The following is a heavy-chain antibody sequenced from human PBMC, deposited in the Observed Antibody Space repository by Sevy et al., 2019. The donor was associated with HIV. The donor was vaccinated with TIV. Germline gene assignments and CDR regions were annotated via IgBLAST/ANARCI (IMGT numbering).Heavy chain of an antibody. D-gene: IGHD3-9*01. CDR1: GFIFSNYA. V-gene: IGHV3-64D*06. CDR3: VKDRIETILWSKGDWFDP. J-gene: IGHJ5*02. Sequence: GGSLRLSCSASGFIFSNYAMHWVRQAPGKGLEYVSGLSSHNAGSTYYADSVNGRFTISRDNSKNTLYLQMTSLRTEDTAVYYCVKDRIETILWSKGDWFDPGAREPWSPSPQ. CDR2: LSSHNAGST.